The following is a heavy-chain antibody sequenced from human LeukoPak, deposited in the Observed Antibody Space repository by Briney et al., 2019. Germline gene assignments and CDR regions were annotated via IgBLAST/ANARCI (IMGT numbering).Heavy chain of an antibody. CDR3: AKRVPYSSSSVYFDS. CDR1: GFTFSSYG. D-gene: IGHD6-6*01. V-gene: IGHV3-23*01. J-gene: IGHJ4*02. Sequence: GGSRRLSCAASGFTFSSYGMSWVRQAPGKGLEWVSAISDSGSDTYYADSVKGRFTISKDNSKNTLFLRMNSLRAEDTAVYYCAKRVPYSSSSVYFDSWGQGTLVTVSS. CDR2: ISDSGSDT.